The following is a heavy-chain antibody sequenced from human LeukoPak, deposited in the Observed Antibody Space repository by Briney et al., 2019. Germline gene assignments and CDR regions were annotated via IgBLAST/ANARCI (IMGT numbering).Heavy chain of an antibody. Sequence: PGGSLRLSCAASGFTFSRYSMNWVRQAPGKGLEWVSYISSSSSTIYYADSVKGRFTISRDNAKNSLYLQMNSLRAEDTAVYYCAKDRPKRGWHCSSTSCPLDYWGQGTLVTVSS. D-gene: IGHD2-2*01. CDR1: GFTFSRYS. CDR3: AKDRPKRGWHCSSTSCPLDY. V-gene: IGHV3-48*01. CDR2: ISSSSSTI. J-gene: IGHJ4*02.